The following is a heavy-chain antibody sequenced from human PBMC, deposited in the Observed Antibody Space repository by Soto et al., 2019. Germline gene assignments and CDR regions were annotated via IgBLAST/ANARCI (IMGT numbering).Heavy chain of an antibody. CDR1: GFTFTSSA. V-gene: IGHV1-58*01. CDR3: AAAMRWELDLGYYYGMDV. Sequence: ASVKVSCKASGFTFTSSAVQWVRQARGQRLEWIGWIVVGSGNTNYAQKFQERVTITRDMSTSTAYMELSSLRSEDTAVYYCAAAMRWELDLGYYYGMDVWGQGTTVTVSS. D-gene: IGHD1-26*01. J-gene: IGHJ6*02. CDR2: IVVGSGNT.